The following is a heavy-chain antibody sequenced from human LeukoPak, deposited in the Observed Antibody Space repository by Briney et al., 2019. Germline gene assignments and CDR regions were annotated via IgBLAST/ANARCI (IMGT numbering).Heavy chain of an antibody. D-gene: IGHD4-23*01. V-gene: IGHV1-69*13. CDR2: IIPIFGTA. J-gene: IGHJ4*02. CDR3: ARGGTTVLIPVYFDY. CDR1: GGTFSRYA. Sequence: ASVKVSCKASGGTFSRYAISWVRQAPGQGLEWMGGIIPIFGTANYAQKFQGRVTITADESTSTAYMELSSLRSEDTAVYYCARGGTTVLIPVYFDYWGQGTLVTVSS.